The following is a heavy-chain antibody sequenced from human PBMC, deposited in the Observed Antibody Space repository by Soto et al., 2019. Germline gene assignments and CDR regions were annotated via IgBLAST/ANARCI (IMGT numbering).Heavy chain of an antibody. D-gene: IGHD3-10*01. CDR2: IWYDGSNK. CDR3: ASLVPIYYGSGNDAFDI. CDR1: GFTFSSYG. Sequence: QVQLVESGGGVVQPGRSLRLSCAASGFTFSSYGMHWVRQAPGKGLEWVAVIWYDGSNKYYADSVKGRFTISRDNSKNTLYLQMNSLRAEDTAVYYCASLVPIYYGSGNDAFDIWGQGTMVTVSS. V-gene: IGHV3-33*01. J-gene: IGHJ3*02.